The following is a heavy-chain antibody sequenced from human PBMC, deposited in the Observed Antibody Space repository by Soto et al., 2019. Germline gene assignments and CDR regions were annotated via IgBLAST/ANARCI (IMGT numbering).Heavy chain of an antibody. Sequence: QLQLQESDSGLVKPSQTLSLTCTVSDDSISSGGHSWSWIRQPQGKGLEWIGYINHTGSTHYNPSLNARVTITVDQSKTQFSLRLTSVTAADTAVYYCASGPWNYGDNLFDPWGQGTRVTGSS. J-gene: IGHJ5*02. D-gene: IGHD1-7*01. CDR3: ASGPWNYGDNLFDP. V-gene: IGHV4-30-2*01. CDR2: INHTGST. CDR1: DDSISSGGHS.